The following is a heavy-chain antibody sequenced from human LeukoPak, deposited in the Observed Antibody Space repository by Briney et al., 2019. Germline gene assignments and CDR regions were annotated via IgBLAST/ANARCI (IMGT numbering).Heavy chain of an antibody. CDR1: GFTFSGFL. J-gene: IGHJ4*02. CDR2: IKQDGSEK. D-gene: IGHD6-6*01. V-gene: IGHV3-7*01. Sequence: GGSLRLSCAASGFTFSGFLMSWVRQTPGKGLEWVANIKQDGSEKYYADSVKGRFTISRDNTKNSLSLQMYSLRAEDTAVYYCARVHFSSSPYFDYWGQGTLVTVSS. CDR3: ARVHFSSSPYFDY.